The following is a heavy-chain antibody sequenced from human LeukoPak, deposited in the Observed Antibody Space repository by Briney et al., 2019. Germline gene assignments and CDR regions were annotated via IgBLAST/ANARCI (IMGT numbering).Heavy chain of an antibody. Sequence: GGSLRLSCAASGFTFDDYAMHWVRQAPGKGLEWVSGISWNSGSIGYAVSVKGRFTISRDNAKNSLYLQMNSLRAEDTALYYCAKASLVVDYYYYYGMDVWGQGTTVTVSS. CDR1: GFTFDDYA. D-gene: IGHD2-15*01. J-gene: IGHJ6*02. CDR3: AKASLVVDYYYYYGMDV. V-gene: IGHV3-9*01. CDR2: ISWNSGSI.